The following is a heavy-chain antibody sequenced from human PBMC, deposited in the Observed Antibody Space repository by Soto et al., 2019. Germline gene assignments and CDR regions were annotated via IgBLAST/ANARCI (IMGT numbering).Heavy chain of an antibody. CDR3: ARGRRVFQKAVTTSRWNYFDY. D-gene: IGHD4-17*01. CDR1: GGSFSGYY. V-gene: IGHV4-34*01. Sequence: KPSETLSLTSADYGGSFSGYYWSWIRQPPGKGVERIGEINPSGSTTYNPSLKSRDTISVDTSKNQLALKLSSWTAADTAVDYCARGRRVFQKAVTTSRWNYFDYWGQGTLVTVSS. J-gene: IGHJ4*02. CDR2: INPSGST.